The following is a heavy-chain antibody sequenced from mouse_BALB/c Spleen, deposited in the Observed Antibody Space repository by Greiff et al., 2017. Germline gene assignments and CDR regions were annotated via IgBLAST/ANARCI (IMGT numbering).Heavy chain of an antibody. J-gene: IGHJ4*01. Sequence: VQLQQPGAELVKPGAPVKLSCKASGYTFTSYWMNWVKQRPGRGLEWIGRIDPSDSETHYNQKFKDKATLTVDKSSSTAYIQLSSLTSEDSAVYYCARYDYAMDYWGQGTSVTVSS. V-gene: IGHV1-69*02. D-gene: IGHD2-4*01. CDR1: GYTFTSYW. CDR3: ARYDYAMDY. CDR2: IDPSDSET.